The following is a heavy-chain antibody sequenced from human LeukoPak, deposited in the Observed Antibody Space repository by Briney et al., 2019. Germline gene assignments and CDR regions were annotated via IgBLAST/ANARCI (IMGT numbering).Heavy chain of an antibody. CDR3: ARHPTGYSSGWYDY. D-gene: IGHD6-19*01. CDR2: IYYSGST. V-gene: IGHV4-39*01. CDR1: GGSISSSSYY. J-gene: IGHJ4*02. Sequence: SETLSLTCTVSGGSISSSSYYWGWIRQPPGKGLEWIGSIYYSGSTYYNPSLKSRVTISVDTSKNQFSLKLSSVTAADTAVYYCARHPTGYSSGWYDYWGQGTLVTVSS.